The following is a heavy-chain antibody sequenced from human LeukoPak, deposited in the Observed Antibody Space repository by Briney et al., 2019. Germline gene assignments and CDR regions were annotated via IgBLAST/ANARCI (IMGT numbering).Heavy chain of an antibody. D-gene: IGHD2-2*03. Sequence: GGSLRLSCVASGFTFSSYDMHWVRQATGKGLEWVSAIGTAGDTYYPGSVEGRFTISRDNSKNTLYLQMNSLRAEDTAVYYCAKNGYCSSTSCYNFFDYWGQGTLVTVSS. J-gene: IGHJ4*02. CDR3: AKNGYCSSTSCYNFFDY. CDR2: IGTAGDT. CDR1: GFTFSSYD. V-gene: IGHV3-13*01.